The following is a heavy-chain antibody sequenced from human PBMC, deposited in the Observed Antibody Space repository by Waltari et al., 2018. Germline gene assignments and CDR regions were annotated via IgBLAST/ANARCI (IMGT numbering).Heavy chain of an antibody. V-gene: IGHV1-2*02. J-gene: IGHJ5*02. CDR2: LDPKSGGP. D-gene: IGHD2-15*01. Sequence: QVQLVQSGAEVKKTGASVKVSCKASGYTFTGYYIHWVRQAPGQGLEWMGWLDPKSGGPHFSQKFQDRVTVTRDTSIRTAYMELSRLKSDDTAVYYCARPRRYCTGGTCYSNWLDPWGQGTLVTVSS. CDR3: ARPRRYCTGGTCYSNWLDP. CDR1: GYTFTGYY.